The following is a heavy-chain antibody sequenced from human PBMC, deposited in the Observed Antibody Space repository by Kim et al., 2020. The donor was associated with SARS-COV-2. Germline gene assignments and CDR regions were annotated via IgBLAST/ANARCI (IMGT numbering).Heavy chain of an antibody. Sequence: GGSLRLSCAASGFTFSNAWMSWVRQAPGKGLEWVGRIKSKTDGGTTDYAAPVKGRFTISRDDSKNTLYLQMNSLKTEDTAVYYCTTGCSFDWLCADAFDIWGQGTMVTVSS. CDR3: TTGCSFDWLCADAFDI. CDR2: IKSKTDGGTT. V-gene: IGHV3-15*01. J-gene: IGHJ3*02. CDR1: GFTFSNAW. D-gene: IGHD3-9*01.